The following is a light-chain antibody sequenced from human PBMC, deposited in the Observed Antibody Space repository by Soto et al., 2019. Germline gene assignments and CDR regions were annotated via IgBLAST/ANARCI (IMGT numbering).Light chain of an antibody. CDR2: GAS. Sequence: EIVMTQSPATLSVSPGERASLSCMSSQSVSSSYLAWYQQKPGQAPRLLIYGASSRATGIPDRFSGSGSGTDFTLTISRLEPEDFAVYYCQQYGSSPLTFGGGTKVDIK. CDR3: QQYGSSPLT. V-gene: IGKV3-20*01. J-gene: IGKJ4*01. CDR1: QSVSSSY.